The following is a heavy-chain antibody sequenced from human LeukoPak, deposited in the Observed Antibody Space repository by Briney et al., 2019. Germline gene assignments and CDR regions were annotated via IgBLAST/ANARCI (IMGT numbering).Heavy chain of an antibody. CDR2: MNPNSGNT. Sequence: GASVKVSCTASGYTFTSYDINWVRQATGQGLEWMGWMNPNSGNTGYAQKFQGRVTMTTDTSTSTAYMELRSLRSDDTAVYYCARVRSSALPAYCDFWSGYYPDFDYWGQGTLVTVSS. CDR3: ARVRSSALPAYCDFWSGYYPDFDY. J-gene: IGHJ4*02. V-gene: IGHV1-8*01. D-gene: IGHD3-3*01. CDR1: GYTFTSYD.